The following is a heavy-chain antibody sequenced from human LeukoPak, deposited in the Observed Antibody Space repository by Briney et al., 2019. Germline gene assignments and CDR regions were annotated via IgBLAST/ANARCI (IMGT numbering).Heavy chain of an antibody. V-gene: IGHV3-74*01. Sequence: GGSLRLSCAASGFTFSGYWMHWVRQAPGKGLIWVSRINSDGGDTTYADSVRGRFTVSRDNAKNTLYLQMNSLRADDTAVYYCARGGSGTFHIWGQGTMVTVSS. CDR2: INSDGGDT. CDR1: GFTFSGYW. D-gene: IGHD3-10*01. J-gene: IGHJ3*02. CDR3: ARGGSGTFHI.